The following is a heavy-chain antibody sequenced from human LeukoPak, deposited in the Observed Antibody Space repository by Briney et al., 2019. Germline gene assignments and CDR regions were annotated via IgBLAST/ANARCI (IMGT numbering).Heavy chain of an antibody. V-gene: IGHV1-18*01. CDR3: ARTFIGARGNWNDTFEY. J-gene: IGHJ4*02. D-gene: IGHD1-20*01. CDR1: CYTFTGYV. Sequence: SLKASSKASCYTFTGYVISWVRQPPGQRLKRLGWISAYNGNTNYAQKLQARVTTTADTSTSTAYKELRGLSSQDTAVYDCARTFIGARGNWNDTFEYWGQGTLVTGSS. CDR2: ISAYNGNT.